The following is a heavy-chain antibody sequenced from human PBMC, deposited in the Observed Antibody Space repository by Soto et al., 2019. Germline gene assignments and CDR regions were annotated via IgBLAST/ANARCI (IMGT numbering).Heavy chain of an antibody. J-gene: IGHJ4*02. CDR3: AKEVGDVDTAMVRGLTYFDY. CDR1: GFTFSSYA. V-gene: IGHV3-23*01. CDR2: ISGSGGST. Sequence: GGSLRLSCAASGFTFSSYAMSWVRQAPGKGLEWVSAISGSGGSTYYADSVKGRFTISRDNSKNTLYLQMNSLRAEDTAVYYCAKEVGDVDTAMVRGLTYFDYWGQGTLVTVSS. D-gene: IGHD5-18*01.